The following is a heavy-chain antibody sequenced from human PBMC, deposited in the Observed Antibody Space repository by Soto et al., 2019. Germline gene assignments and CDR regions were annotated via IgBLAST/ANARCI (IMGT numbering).Heavy chain of an antibody. CDR2: IYYSGST. CDR1: GGSISSYY. CDR3: ARVGGGSYSTTYYYYGMDV. V-gene: IGHV4-59*01. J-gene: IGHJ6*02. Sequence: TSETLSLTCTVSGGSISSYYWSWIRQPPGKGLEWIGYIYYSGSTNYNPSLKSRVTISVDTSKNQFSLKLSSVTAADTAVYYCARVGGGSYSTTYYYYGMDVWGQGTTVTVSS. D-gene: IGHD1-26*01.